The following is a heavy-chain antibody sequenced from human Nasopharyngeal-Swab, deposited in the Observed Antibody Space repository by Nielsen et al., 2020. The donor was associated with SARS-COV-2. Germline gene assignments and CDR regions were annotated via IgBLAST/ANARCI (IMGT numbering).Heavy chain of an antibody. CDR1: GGSISSSSYY. Sequence: SETLSLTCTVSGGSISSSSYYWSWIRQPPGKGLEWIGYIYYSGSTNYNPSLKSRVTISVDTSKNQFSLKLSSVTAADTAVYYCAKIVVVPAARVFSYYYYMDVWGKGTTVTVSS. CDR2: IYYSGST. V-gene: IGHV4-61*01. CDR3: AKIVVVPAARVFSYYYYMDV. D-gene: IGHD2-2*01. J-gene: IGHJ6*03.